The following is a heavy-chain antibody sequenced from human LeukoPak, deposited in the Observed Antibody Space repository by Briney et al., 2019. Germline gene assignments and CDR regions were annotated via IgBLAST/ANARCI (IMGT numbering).Heavy chain of an antibody. CDR2: ISYDGTTK. V-gene: IGHV3-30*04. J-gene: IGHJ6*03. D-gene: IGHD1-26*01. CDR1: GFTFTNYP. CDR3: AKGYGWEASYYYYYMDV. Sequence: GGSLRLSCAASGFTFTNYPVHWVRQAPGKGLEWVTVISYDGTTKYYADSVKGRFTISRDNSRNALYLQMNSLRAEDTAVYYCAKGYGWEASYYYYYMDVWGKGTTVTISS.